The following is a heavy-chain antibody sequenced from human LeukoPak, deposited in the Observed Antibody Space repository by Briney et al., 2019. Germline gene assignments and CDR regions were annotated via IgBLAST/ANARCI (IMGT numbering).Heavy chain of an antibody. J-gene: IGHJ5*02. Sequence: SETLSLTCTVSDGSISTYYWSWIRQPAGKGLEWIGRIYTTGSTNYNPSLKSRVTMSVDTSKNQFSLKLTSVTAADTAVYYCARGGLPREDWFDPWGQGTLVTVSS. V-gene: IGHV4-4*07. CDR2: IYTTGST. CDR1: DGSISTYY. CDR3: ARGGLPREDWFDP. D-gene: IGHD3/OR15-3a*01.